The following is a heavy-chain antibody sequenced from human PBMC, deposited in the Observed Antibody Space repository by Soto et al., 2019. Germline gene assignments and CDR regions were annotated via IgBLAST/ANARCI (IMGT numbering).Heavy chain of an antibody. D-gene: IGHD3-16*01. CDR2: ISAYNGNV. CDR3: ARDTPILYAGESFAGLDV. Sequence: QVQLVQSGAEVKKPGASVKVSCKASGYTFTNYGITWVRQAPGQGRQWMGWISAYNGNVKYVQRLQGRVTMTTDTSTTIAYMELMRLRSDDTAEYYCARDTPILYAGESFAGLDVWGQGTTVTVSS. J-gene: IGHJ6*02. CDR1: GYTFTNYG. V-gene: IGHV1-18*04.